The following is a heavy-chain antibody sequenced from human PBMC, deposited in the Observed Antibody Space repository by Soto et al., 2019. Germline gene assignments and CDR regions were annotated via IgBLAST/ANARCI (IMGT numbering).Heavy chain of an antibody. V-gene: IGHV3-33*01. D-gene: IGHD5-18*01. CDR2: IWYDGSYK. CDR3: ARDGDSARPDTAGPYKFYYSGMDV. CDR1: GFTFSSYG. Sequence: GGSLRLSCAASGFTFSSYGMHWVRQAPGKGLEWVAVIWYDGSYKYYADSVKGRFTISRDNSKNTLYLQMNSLRAEDTAVYFCARDGDSARPDTAGPYKFYYSGMDVWGQGTTVTVSS. J-gene: IGHJ6*02.